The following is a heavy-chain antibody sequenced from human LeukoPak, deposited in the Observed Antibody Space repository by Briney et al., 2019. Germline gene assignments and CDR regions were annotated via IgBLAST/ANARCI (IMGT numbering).Heavy chain of an antibody. CDR1: GGSISSYY. J-gene: IGHJ4*02. V-gene: IGHV4-59*12. Sequence: SETLSLTCTVSGGSISSYYWSWIRQPPGKGLEWIGYIYYSGSTNYNPSLKSRVTISVDKSKNQFSLNLSSVTAADTAVYYCARVSYCSGGSCIDYWGQGTLVTVSS. CDR2: IYYSGST. CDR3: ARVSYCSGGSCIDY. D-gene: IGHD2-15*01.